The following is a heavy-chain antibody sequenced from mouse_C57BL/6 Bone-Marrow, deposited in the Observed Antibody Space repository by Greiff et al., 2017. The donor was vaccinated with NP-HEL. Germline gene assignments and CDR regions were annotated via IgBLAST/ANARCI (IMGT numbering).Heavy chain of an antibody. CDR3: ARLYYELWDY. Sequence: VKLMESGPELVKPGASVKLSCKASGYTFTSYDINWVKQRPGQGLEWIGWIYPRDGSTKYNEKFKGTATLTVDTSSSTAYMELHSLTSEDSAVYFCARLYYELWDYWGQGTTLTVSS. CDR2: IYPRDGST. V-gene: IGHV1-85*01. J-gene: IGHJ2*01. D-gene: IGHD2-4*01. CDR1: GYTFTSYD.